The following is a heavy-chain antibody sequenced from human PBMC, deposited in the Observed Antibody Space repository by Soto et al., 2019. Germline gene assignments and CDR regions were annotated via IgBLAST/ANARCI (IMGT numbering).Heavy chain of an antibody. CDR1: GFSFDTCA. CDR2: ISDSGGST. D-gene: IGHD2-2*01. CDR3: VKDRASGVIVAAAIFDY. V-gene: IGHV3-23*01. Sequence: GGSLILSCAASGFSFDTCAMSWVRQAPGKGLEWVSGISDSGGSTYYADSVKGRFTISRDNSENTLYLQMNSLRAEDTAVYYCVKDRASGVIVAAAIFDYWGQGALVTVS. J-gene: IGHJ4*02.